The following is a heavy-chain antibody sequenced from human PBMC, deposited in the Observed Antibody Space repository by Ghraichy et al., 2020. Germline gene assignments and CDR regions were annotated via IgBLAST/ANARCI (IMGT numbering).Heavy chain of an antibody. V-gene: IGHV4-34*01. Sequence: SETLSLTCAVYGGSFSGFYWTWSRQPQGKGREWIGEMNHSGSANYNPSLTSRVTISVDTSKNQFSLRLSSVTAADTAVDYCARATLRDGMDVWGQGTTVTVAS. D-gene: IGHD3-16*01. J-gene: IGHJ6*02. CDR1: GGSFSGFY. CDR2: MNHSGSA. CDR3: ARATLRDGMDV.